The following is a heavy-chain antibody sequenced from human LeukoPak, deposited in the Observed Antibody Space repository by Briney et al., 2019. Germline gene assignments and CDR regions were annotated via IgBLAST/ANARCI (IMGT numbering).Heavy chain of an antibody. CDR2: INHSGST. J-gene: IGHJ4*02. V-gene: IGHV4-34*01. CDR1: GGSFSGYY. CDR3: ARNGKPYYYDSSGYLSW. D-gene: IGHD3-22*01. Sequence: KPSETLSLTCAVYGGSFSGYYWSWIRQPPGKGLEWIGEINHSGSTNYNPSLKSRVTISVDTSKNQFSLKLSSVTAADTAVYYCARNGKPYYYDSSGYLSWWGQGTLVTVSS.